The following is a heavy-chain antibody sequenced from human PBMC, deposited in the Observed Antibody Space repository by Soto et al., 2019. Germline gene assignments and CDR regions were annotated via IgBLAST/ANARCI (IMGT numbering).Heavy chain of an antibody. CDR2: IYYSGST. J-gene: IGHJ3*02. Sequence: SETLSLTCTVSGGSISSYYWSWIRQPPGKGLERIWYIYYSGSTNYNPSLKSRVTISVDTSKNQFSLKLSSVTAADTAVYYCARGDCTNGVCYMGAFDIWGQGTMVTVSS. CDR3: ARGDCTNGVCYMGAFDI. CDR1: GGSISSYY. V-gene: IGHV4-59*01. D-gene: IGHD2-8*01.